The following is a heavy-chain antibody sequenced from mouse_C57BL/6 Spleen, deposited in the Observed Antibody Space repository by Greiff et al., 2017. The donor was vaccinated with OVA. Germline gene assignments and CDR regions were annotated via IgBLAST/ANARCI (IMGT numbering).Heavy chain of an antibody. J-gene: IGHJ4*01. D-gene: IGHD2-4*01. CDR2: IYWGDDK. Sequence: QVTLKECGPGILQSSQTLSLTCSFSGFSLSTSGMGVSWIRQPSGKGLEWLAHIYWGDDKRYKPSLKSRLTISKATSRNQVFLKITSVDTADTATYYCARSFYYDYDPFAMDYWGQGTSVTVSS. CDR3: ARSFYYDYDPFAMDY. V-gene: IGHV8-12*01. CDR1: GFSLSTSGMG.